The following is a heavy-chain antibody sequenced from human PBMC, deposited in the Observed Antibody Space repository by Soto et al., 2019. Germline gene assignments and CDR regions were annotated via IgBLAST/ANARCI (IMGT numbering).Heavy chain of an antibody. Sequence: SETLSLTCTVSGGSINSGGYYWSWIRKHPGKGLEWIGYIYYSGTTYYNPSLKSRVSMSVDTSKNQFSLKLTSVTAADTAVYYCARDSSSSTHRYYYGMDVWGQGTTVTVSS. V-gene: IGHV4-31*03. CDR1: GGSINSGGYY. J-gene: IGHJ6*02. CDR3: ARDSSSSTHRYYYGMDV. D-gene: IGHD6-6*01. CDR2: IYYSGTT.